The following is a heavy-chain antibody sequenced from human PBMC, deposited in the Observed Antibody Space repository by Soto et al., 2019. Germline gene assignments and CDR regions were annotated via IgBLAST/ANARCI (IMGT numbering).Heavy chain of an antibody. CDR3: ARGGYSSSTNYYYYYGMDV. CDR1: GGTFSSYA. CDR2: VIPIFGTA. Sequence: QVQLVQSGAEVKKPGSSVKVSCKASGGTFSSYAISWVRQAPGQGLEWMGGVIPIFGTANYAQKFQGRVTITADESTSTAYMERSSLRSEDTAVYYCARGGYSSSTNYYYYYGMDVWGQGTTVTDSS. D-gene: IGHD6-13*01. J-gene: IGHJ6*02. V-gene: IGHV1-69*01.